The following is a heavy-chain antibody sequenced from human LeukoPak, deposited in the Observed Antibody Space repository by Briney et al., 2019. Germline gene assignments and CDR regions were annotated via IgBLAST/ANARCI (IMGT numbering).Heavy chain of an antibody. Sequence: ETLSLTCTVSGGSISSYYWSWIRQPPGKGLEWIGYIYYSGSTNYNPSLKSRVTISVDTSKNQFSLKLSSVTAADTAVYYCARSYDFWSGADAFDIWGQGTMVTVSS. CDR2: IYYSGST. CDR3: ARSYDFWSGADAFDI. V-gene: IGHV4-59*01. D-gene: IGHD3-3*01. CDR1: GGSISSYY. J-gene: IGHJ3*02.